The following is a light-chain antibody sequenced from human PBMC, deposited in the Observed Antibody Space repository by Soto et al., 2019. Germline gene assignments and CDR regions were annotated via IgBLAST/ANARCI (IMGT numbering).Light chain of an antibody. Sequence: QSALTQPASVSGSPGQSITISCTGTSSDVGGYNYVSWYQQHPGKAPKLMIYDVSNRPSGVANRFSGSKSGNTASLTISGLRAEDEADYYCSSYTSSNPYVVFGGGTKLTVL. CDR2: DVS. CDR3: SSYTSSNPYVV. V-gene: IGLV2-14*01. CDR1: SSDVGGYNY. J-gene: IGLJ2*01.